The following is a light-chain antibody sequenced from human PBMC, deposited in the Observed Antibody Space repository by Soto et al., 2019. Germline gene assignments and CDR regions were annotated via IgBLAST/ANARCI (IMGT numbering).Light chain of an antibody. V-gene: IGKV1-33*01. Sequence: DIQMTQSPSSLSASVGDRVTITCRASQSISSYLNWYQQKPGKAPKLLIYDASNLETGVPSRFSGSGSGTDFTFTITSLQPEDIATYYCQQYDSLSYTFGQ. CDR3: QQYDSLSYT. CDR2: DAS. CDR1: QSISSY. J-gene: IGKJ2*01.